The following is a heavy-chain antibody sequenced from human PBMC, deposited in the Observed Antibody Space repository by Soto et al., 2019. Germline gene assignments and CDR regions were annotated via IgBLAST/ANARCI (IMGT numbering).Heavy chain of an antibody. D-gene: IGHD5-18*01. V-gene: IGHV1-46*01. J-gene: IGHJ6*02. CDR2: INPSGGST. CDR3: ARESSERGYINGFVYYGMGV. CDR1: RYTFTSYY. Sequence: ASVKVSCKASRYTFTSYYMHWVRQAPGQGXEWMGIINPSGGSTSYVQKFQGRVTMTSDTSTSTVYMELSSLRSEDTAVYYCARESSERGYINGFVYYGMGVWGQGTTVTVSS.